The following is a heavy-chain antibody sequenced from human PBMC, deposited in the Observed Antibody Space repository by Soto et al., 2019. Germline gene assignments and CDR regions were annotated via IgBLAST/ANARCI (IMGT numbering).Heavy chain of an antibody. J-gene: IGHJ4*02. CDR3: ARTRKSGSYLYYFDY. Sequence: KPSETLSLTCTVSGGSISSYYWSWIRQPPGKGLEWIGYIYYSGSTNYNPSLKSRVTISVDTSKNQFSLKLSSVTAVDTAVYYCARTRKSGSYLYYFDYWGQGTLVTVSS. D-gene: IGHD1-26*01. V-gene: IGHV4-59*01. CDR2: IYYSGST. CDR1: GGSISSYY.